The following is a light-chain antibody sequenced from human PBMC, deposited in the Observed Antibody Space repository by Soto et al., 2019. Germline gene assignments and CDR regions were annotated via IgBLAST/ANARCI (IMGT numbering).Light chain of an antibody. V-gene: IGKV3-20*01. CDR1: QSVSSSY. CDR3: QQYGSSGYT. Sequence: EIVLTQSPGTLSLSPGERATISCRASQSVSSSYLAWYQQKPGQAPRLLIYGASSRATGIPDRFSGSGSGTDITLTISRLESEDFAVYYCQQYGSSGYTFGQGTKLEIK. CDR2: GAS. J-gene: IGKJ2*01.